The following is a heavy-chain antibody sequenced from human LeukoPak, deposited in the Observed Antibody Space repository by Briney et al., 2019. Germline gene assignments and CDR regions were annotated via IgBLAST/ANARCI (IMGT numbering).Heavy chain of an antibody. V-gene: IGHV3-11*01. CDR3: ARVGIVLAGPFDD. Sequence: GGSPRLSCAASGFTFSDYYMSWIRQAPGKGLEWISYMSGRGFPIYYADSVKGRFTISRDNAKNSLFLQMSNLRADDTAVYYCARVGIVLAGPFDDWGQGTLVTVSS. CDR2: MSGRGFPI. CDR1: GFTFSDYY. J-gene: IGHJ4*02. D-gene: IGHD1-26*01.